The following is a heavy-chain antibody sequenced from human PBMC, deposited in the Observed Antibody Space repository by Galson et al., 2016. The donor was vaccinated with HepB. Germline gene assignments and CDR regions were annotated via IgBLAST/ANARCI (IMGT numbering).Heavy chain of an antibody. D-gene: IGHD2-2*01. CDR3: ARVRGRRGPAALDY. V-gene: IGHV3-30*04. CDR2: ISFDESNK. CDR1: GFTFSSYT. Sequence: SLRLSCAASGFTFSSYTLHWVRQAPGKGLEWVAVISFDESNKYYADSVKGRFTISGDNSKNTLYLQMNSLRAEDTAMYYCARVRGRRGPAALDYWGQGTLVTVSS. J-gene: IGHJ4*02.